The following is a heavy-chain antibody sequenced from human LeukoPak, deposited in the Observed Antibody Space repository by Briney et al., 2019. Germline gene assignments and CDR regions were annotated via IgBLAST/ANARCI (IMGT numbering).Heavy chain of an antibody. Sequence: SETLSLTCTVSGGSISSGGYYWSWIRQHPGKGLEWIGYIYYSGSTYYNPSLKSRVTISVDTSKNQFSLKRSSVTAADTAVYYCARGPWYGWFDPWGQGALVTVSS. J-gene: IGHJ5*02. V-gene: IGHV4-31*03. CDR2: IYYSGST. D-gene: IGHD6-13*01. CDR3: ARGPWYGWFDP. CDR1: GGSISSGGYY.